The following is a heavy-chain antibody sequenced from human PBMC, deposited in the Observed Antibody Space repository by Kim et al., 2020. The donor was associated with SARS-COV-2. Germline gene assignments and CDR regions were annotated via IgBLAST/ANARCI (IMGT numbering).Heavy chain of an antibody. D-gene: IGHD1-26*01. J-gene: IGHJ4*02. Sequence: GGSLRLSCAASGFTFSSYGMHWVRQAPGKGLEWVAVISYDGRKKHTPAPVKGRLTTSRDNSKNTLYLQMNSLRAEDPAVYYCAKEFRSSYYSLDYWGQGTLVTVSS. CDR2: ISYDGRKK. V-gene: IGHV3-30*18. CDR1: GFTFSSYG. CDR3: AKEFRSSYYSLDY.